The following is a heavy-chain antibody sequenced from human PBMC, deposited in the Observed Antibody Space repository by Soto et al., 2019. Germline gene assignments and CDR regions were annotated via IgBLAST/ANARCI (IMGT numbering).Heavy chain of an antibody. CDR1: GFTSSSYA. J-gene: IGHJ4*02. CDR2: ISYDGSNK. CDR3: AREEGYCTGGSCYSEGGFDY. D-gene: IGHD2-15*01. Sequence: GGSLRLSCAASGFTSSSYAMHWVRQAPGKGLEWVAVISYDGSNKYYADSVKGRFTISRDNSKNTLYLQMNSLRAEDTAVYYCAREEGYCTGGSCYSEGGFDYWGQGT. V-gene: IGHV3-30-3*01.